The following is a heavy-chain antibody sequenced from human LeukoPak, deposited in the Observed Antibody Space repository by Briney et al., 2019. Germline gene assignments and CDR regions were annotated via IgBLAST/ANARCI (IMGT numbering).Heavy chain of an antibody. Sequence: SVKVSCKTSGGAFTSYAITWVRQAPGQGLEWMGKIIPISGTTNYAQKFQGRVTFTADESTSTAYMELSSLRSEDTALYYCARKLRLGGNWFDPWGQGTLVTVSS. CDR1: GGAFTSYA. D-gene: IGHD1-26*01. CDR3: ARKLRLGGNWFDP. CDR2: IIPISGTT. V-gene: IGHV1-69*13. J-gene: IGHJ5*02.